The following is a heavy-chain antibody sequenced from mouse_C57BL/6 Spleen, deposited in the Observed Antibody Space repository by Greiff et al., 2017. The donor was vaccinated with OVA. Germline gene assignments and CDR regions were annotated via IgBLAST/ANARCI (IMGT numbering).Heavy chain of an antibody. J-gene: IGHJ3*01. D-gene: IGHD2-5*01. CDR2: IYPSDSET. V-gene: IGHV1-61*01. CDR1: GYTFTSYW. CDR3: ARRYSNFPWFAY. Sequence: QVQLQQPGAELVRPGSSVKLSCKASGYTFTSYWMDWVKQRPGQGLEWIGNIYPSDSETHYNQKFKDKATLTVDKSSSTAYMQLSSLTSEDSAVYYCARRYSNFPWFAYWGQGTLVTVSA.